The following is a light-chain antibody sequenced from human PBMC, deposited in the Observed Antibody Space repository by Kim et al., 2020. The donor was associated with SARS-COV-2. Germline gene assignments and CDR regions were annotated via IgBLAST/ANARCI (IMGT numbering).Light chain of an antibody. V-gene: IGKV1-27*01. CDR2: AAS. J-gene: IGKJ1*01. CDR1: QGISNY. CDR3: QKYNSVRT. Sequence: DIQMTQSPSSLSASVGDRVTITCRASQGISNYLAWYHQKPGKVPKLLSYAASTLQSGVPSRFSGSGSGTDFTLTISSLQPEDVATYYCQKYNSVRTFGQGTKVDIK.